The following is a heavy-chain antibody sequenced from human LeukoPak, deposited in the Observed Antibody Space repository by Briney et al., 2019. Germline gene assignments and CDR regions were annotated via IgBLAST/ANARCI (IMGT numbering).Heavy chain of an antibody. CDR3: ARHESSGWYRGHY. J-gene: IGHJ4*02. D-gene: IGHD6-19*01. CDR2: IYYSGST. Sequence: WVRQPPGKGLEWIGSIYYSGSTYYNPSLKSRVTISVDTSKNQFSLKLSSVTAADTAVYYCARHESSGWYRGHYWGQGTLVTVSS. V-gene: IGHV4-39*01.